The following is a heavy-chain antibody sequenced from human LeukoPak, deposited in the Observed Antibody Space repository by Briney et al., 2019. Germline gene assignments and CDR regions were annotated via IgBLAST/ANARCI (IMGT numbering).Heavy chain of an antibody. CDR2: IYSSGST. V-gene: IGHV4-4*07. J-gene: IGHJ4*02. CDR3: ARAGSSGGLCDY. CDR1: GVSISRYF. Sequence: PSETLSLTCTVSGVSISRYFWSWVRQPAGKGLEWIGRIYSSGSTKYNPSLQSRVTMSLDTSKKQLSLNLGSVTAADTAVYYCARAGSSGGLCDYWGQGILVTVSS. D-gene: IGHD6-19*01.